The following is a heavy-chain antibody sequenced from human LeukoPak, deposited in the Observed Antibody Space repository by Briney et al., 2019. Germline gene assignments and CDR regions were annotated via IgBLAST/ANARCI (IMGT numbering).Heavy chain of an antibody. J-gene: IGHJ3*02. D-gene: IGHD6-19*01. Sequence: GGSLRLSCAASGFTFSSYDMRWVRQTPGKGLEGVAVISYDGSNKYYADSVKGRFTISRDNSKNTLYLQMNSLRAEDTAVYYCANQAVAGIGAFDIWGQGTMVTVSS. CDR3: ANQAVAGIGAFDI. CDR2: ISYDGSNK. V-gene: IGHV3-30*18. CDR1: GFTFSSYD.